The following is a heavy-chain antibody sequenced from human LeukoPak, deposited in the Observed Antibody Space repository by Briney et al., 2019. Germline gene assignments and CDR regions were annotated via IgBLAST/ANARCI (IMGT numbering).Heavy chain of an antibody. CDR1: GGSISSSSYF. V-gene: IGHV4-39*07. CDR2: IYYSGST. D-gene: IGHD3-10*01. Sequence: PSETLSLTCTVSGGSISSSSYFWGWIRQPPGKGLEWIGSIYYSGSTYYNPSLKSRVTISVDTSKNQFSLKLSSVTAADTAVYYCARLWFGELSVDYWGQGTLVTVSS. CDR3: ARLWFGELSVDY. J-gene: IGHJ4*02.